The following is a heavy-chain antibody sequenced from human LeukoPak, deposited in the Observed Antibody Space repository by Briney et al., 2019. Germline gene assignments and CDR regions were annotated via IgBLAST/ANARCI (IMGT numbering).Heavy chain of an antibody. CDR3: ARDPAPVVWFGDDY. D-gene: IGHD3-10*01. V-gene: IGHV3-30*02. CDR2: IRYDGSNK. J-gene: IGHJ4*02. CDR1: GFTFSSYH. Sequence: GGSVTLFCAASGFTFSSYHMLWLPQAPGKGLEWVAYIRYDGSNKYYADSVKGRFTISKDNSKNTLYLQMNSLRAEDTAVYYCARDPAPVVWFGDDYGGEGTLVTVSS.